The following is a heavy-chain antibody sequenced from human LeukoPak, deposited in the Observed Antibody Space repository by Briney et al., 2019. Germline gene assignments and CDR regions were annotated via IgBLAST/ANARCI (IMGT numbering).Heavy chain of an antibody. CDR1: GFTFRKHR. CDR2: ISSSNNYI. CDR3: ARGPVVVVPAATPGTSSYYYYKGLDV. D-gene: IGHD2-2*01. V-gene: IGHV3-21*06. J-gene: IGHJ6*02. Sequence: GGSLRLSCAASGFTFRKHRMHWVRHTPGKGLEWVASISSSNNYIFYVRSVRGRFTISRHNANNSLALPINSLIAKHTDVYYCARGPVVVVPAATPGTSSYYYYKGLDVWGQGTPVTVSS.